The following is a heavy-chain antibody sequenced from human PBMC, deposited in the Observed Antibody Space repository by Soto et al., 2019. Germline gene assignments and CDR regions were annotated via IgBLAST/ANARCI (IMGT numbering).Heavy chain of an antibody. CDR1: GYSFSSYW. V-gene: IGHV5-51*01. J-gene: IGHJ6*02. CDR2: IYPVDSDT. Sequence: GETLKISCKGSGYSFSSYWIGWVRQMPGKGLEWMGIIYPVDSDTRYSPSFQGQVTISADKSISTAYLQWSSLKASDTAMYFCARQGRPYYYYYGMDVWGQGTTVTVSS. CDR3: ARQGRPYYYYYGMDV.